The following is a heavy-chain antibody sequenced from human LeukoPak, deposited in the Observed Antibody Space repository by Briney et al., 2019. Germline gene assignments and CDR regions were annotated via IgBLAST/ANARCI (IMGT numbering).Heavy chain of an antibody. V-gene: IGHV3-7*01. CDR3: ARASFGLQGDY. CDR2: IKQDGSEK. Sequence: GGSLRLSCAASGFMFSNYWMTWVRQAPGKGLEWVANIKQDGSEKYYVDSVKGRFTFSRDNAKNSLYLQMNSLRAEDTAIYYCARASFGLQGDYWGQGTLVIVSS. CDR1: GFMFSNYW. J-gene: IGHJ4*02. D-gene: IGHD3-16*01.